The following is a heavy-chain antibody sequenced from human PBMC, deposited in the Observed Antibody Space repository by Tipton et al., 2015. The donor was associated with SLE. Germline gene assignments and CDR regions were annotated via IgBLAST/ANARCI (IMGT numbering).Heavy chain of an antibody. CDR2: IYDTETT. Sequence: TLSLTCTVSGGSISSSSYYWGWIRQHPGKGLEWIGYIYDTETTYYNPSLKSRVTMSIDRSKNHFSLRLRSVSAADTAIYYCAREVKSGRYDWFDPWGQGTLVTVSS. CDR3: AREVKSGRYDWFDP. J-gene: IGHJ5*02. CDR1: GGSISSSSYY. V-gene: IGHV4-31*03. D-gene: IGHD1-26*01.